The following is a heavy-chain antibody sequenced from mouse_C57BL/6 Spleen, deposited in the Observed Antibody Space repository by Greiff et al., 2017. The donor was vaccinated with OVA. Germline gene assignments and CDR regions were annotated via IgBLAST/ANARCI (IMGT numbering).Heavy chain of an antibody. CDR3: ARGAYYDYAGFAY. CDR2: ISYDGSN. D-gene: IGHD2-4*01. Sequence: ESGPGLVKPSQSLSLTCSVTGYSITSGYYWNWIRQFPGNKLEWMGYISYDGSNNYNPSLKNRISITRDTSKNQFFLKLNSVTTEDTATYYCARGAYYDYAGFAYWGQGTLVTVSA. J-gene: IGHJ3*01. V-gene: IGHV3-6*01. CDR1: GYSITSGYY.